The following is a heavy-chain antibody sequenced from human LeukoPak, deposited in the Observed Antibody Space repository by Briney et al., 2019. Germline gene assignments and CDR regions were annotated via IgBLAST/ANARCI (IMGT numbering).Heavy chain of an antibody. CDR2: INPSGGST. J-gene: IGHJ6*03. CDR3: ARRTLRRAGYLNYYYYYMDV. D-gene: IGHD3-9*01. Sequence: AASVKVSCKASGYTFTSYYMHWVRQAPGQGLEWMGIINPSGGSTGYAQKFQGRVTMTRDMSTSTVYMELSSLRSEDTAVYYCARRTLRRAGYLNYYYYYMDVWGKGTTVTVSS. V-gene: IGHV1-46*01. CDR1: GYTFTSYY.